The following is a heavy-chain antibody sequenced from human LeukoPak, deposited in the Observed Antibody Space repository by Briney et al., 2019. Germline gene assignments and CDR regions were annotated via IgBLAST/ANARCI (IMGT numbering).Heavy chain of an antibody. Sequence: SETLSLTCTVSGGSISSSSYSWGWIRQPPGKGLEWIGNIYYSGSGSTYYKPSLKSRVTISVDTSKNQFSLKLISVTAADTAVYYCARGGGHCTNGVCPPWFESWGQGMLVTVSS. J-gene: IGHJ5*01. CDR3: ARGGGHCTNGVCPPWFES. CDR1: GGSISSSSYS. D-gene: IGHD2-8*01. CDR2: IYYSGSGST. V-gene: IGHV4-39*01.